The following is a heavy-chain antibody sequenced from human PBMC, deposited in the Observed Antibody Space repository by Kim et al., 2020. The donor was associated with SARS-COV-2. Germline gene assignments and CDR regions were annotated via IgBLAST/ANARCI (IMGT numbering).Heavy chain of an antibody. CDR1: GFTVSSNY. V-gene: IGHV3-53*01. CDR3: ARSIPPRYSSSWYGFGSAFDI. J-gene: IGHJ3*02. CDR2: IYSGGST. D-gene: IGHD6-13*01. Sequence: GGSLRLSCAASGFTVSSNYMSWVRQAPGKGLEWVSVIYSGGSTYYADSVKGRFTISRDNSKNTLYLQMNSLRAEDTAVYYCARSIPPRYSSSWYGFGSAFDIWDQGTMVTVSS.